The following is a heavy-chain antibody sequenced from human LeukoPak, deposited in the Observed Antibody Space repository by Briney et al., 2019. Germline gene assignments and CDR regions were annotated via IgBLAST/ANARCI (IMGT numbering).Heavy chain of an antibody. D-gene: IGHD3-10*01. J-gene: IGHJ4*02. V-gene: IGHV1-2*02. CDR2: INPNSGGT. Sequence: ASVKVSCKASGYTFTGYYMHWVRQAPGQGLEWMGWINPNSGGTNYAQKFQGRVTMTRDTSISTAYMELSRLRSDDTAVYYCARGVVRGVIIPNFDYWGQGTLVTVSS. CDR1: GYTFTGYY. CDR3: ARGVVRGVIIPNFDY.